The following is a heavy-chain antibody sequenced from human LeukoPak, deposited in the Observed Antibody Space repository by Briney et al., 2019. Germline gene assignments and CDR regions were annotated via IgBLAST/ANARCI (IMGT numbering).Heavy chain of an antibody. CDR2: ISAYNGNT. V-gene: IGHV1-18*01. J-gene: IGHJ6*02. D-gene: IGHD2-21*01. CDR3: ARSDETPPYYYYYGMDV. CDR1: GYTFTSYG. Sequence: ASVKVSCKASGYTFTSYGISWVRQAPGQGLEWMGWISAYNGNTNYAQKLQGRVTMTTDTSTSTAYMELRSLRSDDTAVYYCARSDETPPYYYYYGMDVWGQGTTVTVSS.